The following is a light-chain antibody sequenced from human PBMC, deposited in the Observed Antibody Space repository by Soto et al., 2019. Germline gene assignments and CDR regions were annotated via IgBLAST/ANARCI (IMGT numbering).Light chain of an antibody. Sequence: QSVLTQPPSVSAAPGQKVTISCSGSRSNIGNNYVSWYQQLPGTAPKVLIYDNNERPSGIPDRFSASKSGTSATLGITGLQTGDEADYYCGTWDSSLSAYVFGTGTKLTVL. J-gene: IGLJ1*01. CDR1: RSNIGNNY. V-gene: IGLV1-51*01. CDR2: DNN. CDR3: GTWDSSLSAYV.